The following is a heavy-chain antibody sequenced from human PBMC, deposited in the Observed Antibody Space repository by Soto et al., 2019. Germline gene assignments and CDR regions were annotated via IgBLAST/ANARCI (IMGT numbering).Heavy chain of an antibody. CDR1: GYTFTSYD. Sequence: QVQLVQSGAEVKKPGASVKVSCKASGYTFTSYDINWVRQATGQGLEWMGWMNPNSGNTGYAQKFQGRVTMTRTTSISTAYMELSSLRSEDTAVYYCARVTWSVLYYYYGMDVWGQGTTVTVSS. CDR2: MNPNSGNT. CDR3: ARVTWSVLYYYYGMDV. D-gene: IGHD3-3*01. V-gene: IGHV1-8*01. J-gene: IGHJ6*02.